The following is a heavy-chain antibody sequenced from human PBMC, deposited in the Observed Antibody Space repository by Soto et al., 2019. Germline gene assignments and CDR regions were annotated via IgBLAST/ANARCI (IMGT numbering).Heavy chain of an antibody. V-gene: IGHV3-21*01. CDR2: IGTTSTYI. J-gene: IGHJ6*02. CDR1: GFTFGTFT. D-gene: IGHD2-21*02. Sequence: GGSLRLSCAASGFTFGTFTMSWVRQAPGKGLEWVSSIGTTSTYIYYADSVRGRFTISRDNAKNSLYLQMNSLRAEDTAVYFCARVMCGDCSSYYYYSMGVWGQGTTVTVSS. CDR3: ARVMCGDCSSYYYYSMGV.